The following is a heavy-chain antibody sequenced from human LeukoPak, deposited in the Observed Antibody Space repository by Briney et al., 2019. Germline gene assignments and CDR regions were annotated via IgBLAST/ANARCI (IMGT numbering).Heavy chain of an antibody. V-gene: IGHV3-23*01. CDR3: ARDRAAADLDY. Sequence: GGSLRLSCAASGFTFNSYAMSWVRQAAGKGLEWVSSISGSGGSTYYADSVKGRFTISRDNSKNTLYLQMNSLRAEDTAVYYCARDRAAADLDYWGQGTLVTVSS. CDR1: GFTFNSYA. CDR2: ISGSGGST. J-gene: IGHJ4*02. D-gene: IGHD6-13*01.